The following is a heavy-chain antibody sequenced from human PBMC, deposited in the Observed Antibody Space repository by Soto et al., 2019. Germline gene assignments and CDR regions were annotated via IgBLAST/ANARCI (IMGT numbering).Heavy chain of an antibody. Sequence: SETLSLTCAVSGASIRSYYWSWIRQPPGKELEWIGHIHHSGTTNYNPSLRGRVTMSVDTSKNQFSLRLSSVTAADTAVYYCARDQATFPGSDYYGMDVWGQGTTVTVSS. J-gene: IGHJ6*02. CDR1: GASIRSYY. V-gene: IGHV4-59*01. CDR3: ARDQATFPGSDYYGMDV. D-gene: IGHD5-12*01. CDR2: IHHSGTT.